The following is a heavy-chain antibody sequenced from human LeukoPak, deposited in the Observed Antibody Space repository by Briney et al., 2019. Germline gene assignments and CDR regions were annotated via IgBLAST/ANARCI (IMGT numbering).Heavy chain of an antibody. CDR1: GFTFSGYS. V-gene: IGHV3-48*04. J-gene: IGHJ6*03. Sequence: GGSLRLSCAASGFTFSGYSMNWVRQAPGKGLEWVSYISSSGSIIYYTDSVKGRFTISRDNAKNSLYLQMNSLRAEDTAVYYCARTPFNIVVVPAAIEVQSNFYMDVWGKGTTVTISS. D-gene: IGHD2-2*01. CDR2: ISSSGSII. CDR3: ARTPFNIVVVPAAIEVQSNFYMDV.